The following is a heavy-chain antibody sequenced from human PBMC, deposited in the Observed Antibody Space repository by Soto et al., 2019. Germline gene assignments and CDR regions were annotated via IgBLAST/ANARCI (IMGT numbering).Heavy chain of an antibody. D-gene: IGHD6-13*01. CDR1: GFSFSAYY. J-gene: IGHJ4*02. CDR3: AREGAAPGPDFEN. Sequence: EVQLVESGGGLVQPGGSLRLSCVVSGFSFSAYYMNWVRQAPGKGLEWVGRTRNKGNSYTTEYAASVKDRFTISRDDSKNSLYLQSNSLKSEDMNVYYCAREGAAPGPDFENWGQGTLVNVAS. CDR2: TRNKGNSYTT. V-gene: IGHV3-72*01.